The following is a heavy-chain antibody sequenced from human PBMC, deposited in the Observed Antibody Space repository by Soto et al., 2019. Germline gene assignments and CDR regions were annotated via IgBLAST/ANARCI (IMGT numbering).Heavy chain of an antibody. V-gene: IGHV4-39*01. D-gene: IGHD3-3*01. CDR3: ASLRYDSWRTAVVEFAY. Sequence: QLQLQESGPGLVKPSETLSLMCTVSGDSIRSGSYYWAWIRQPPGKRLEWIGSIYYSGSTYYNPSLYSRVTISLDTSKHQFSLKLTSVTAADTAVYYCASLRYDSWRTAVVEFAYWGQGTLVTVSS. CDR1: GDSIRSGSYY. J-gene: IGHJ4*02. CDR2: IYYSGST.